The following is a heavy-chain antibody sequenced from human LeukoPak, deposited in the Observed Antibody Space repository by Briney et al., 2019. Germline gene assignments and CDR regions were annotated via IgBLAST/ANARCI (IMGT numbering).Heavy chain of an antibody. CDR1: GYTFTSYA. CDR2: IIPIFGTA. J-gene: IGHJ2*01. V-gene: IGHV1-69*13. CDR3: ARVGYYYVENWYFDL. Sequence: ASVKVSCKASGYTFTSYAMNWVRQAPGQGLEWMGGIIPIFGTANYAQKFQGRVTITADESTSTAYMELSSLRSEDTAVYYCARVGYYYVENWYFDLWGRGTLVTVSS. D-gene: IGHD3-22*01.